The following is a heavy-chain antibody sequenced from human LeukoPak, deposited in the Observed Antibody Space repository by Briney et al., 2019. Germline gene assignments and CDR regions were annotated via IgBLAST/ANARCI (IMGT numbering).Heavy chain of an antibody. J-gene: IGHJ4*02. D-gene: IGHD6-19*01. CDR1: GFTFSTYS. V-gene: IGHV3-21*01. Sequence: GGSLRLSCAASGFTFSTYSLNWVRQAPGKGLEWVSSISSSSSYIYYADSVKGRFTISRDNAKNSLYLQMNSLRAEDTAVYYCAKERQWLVYYFDYWGQGTLVTVSS. CDR2: ISSSSSYI. CDR3: AKERQWLVYYFDY.